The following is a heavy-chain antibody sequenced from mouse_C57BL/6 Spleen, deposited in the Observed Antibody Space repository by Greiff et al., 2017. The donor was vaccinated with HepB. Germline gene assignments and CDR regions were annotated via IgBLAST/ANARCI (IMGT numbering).Heavy chain of an antibody. Sequence: VQLQQSGPELVKPGASVKISCKASGYTFTDYYMNWVKQSHGKSLEWIGDINPNNGGTSYNQKFKGKATLTVDKSSSTAYMELRSLTSEDSAVYYCARRTLYYYGSSPFDYWGQGTTLTVSS. D-gene: IGHD1-1*01. CDR3: ARRTLYYYGSSPFDY. CDR1: GYTFTDYY. CDR2: INPNNGGT. V-gene: IGHV1-26*01. J-gene: IGHJ2*01.